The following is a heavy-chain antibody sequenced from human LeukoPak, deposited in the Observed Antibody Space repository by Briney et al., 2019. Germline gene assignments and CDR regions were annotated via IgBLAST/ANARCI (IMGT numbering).Heavy chain of an antibody. D-gene: IGHD5-18*01. CDR2: ISGSGGST. J-gene: IGHJ4*02. V-gene: IGHV3-23*01. Sequence: GGSLRLSCVASGFTFITYGMSWVRQAPGKGLEWVSAISGSGGSTYYADSVKGRFTISRDNSKNTLYLQINSLRAEDTAVYFCVSRAYSWYYFDYWGQGSLVTVSS. CDR1: GFTFITYG. CDR3: VSRAYSWYYFDY.